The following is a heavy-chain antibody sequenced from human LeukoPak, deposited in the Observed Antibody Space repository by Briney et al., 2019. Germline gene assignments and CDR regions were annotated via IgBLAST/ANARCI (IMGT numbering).Heavy chain of an antibody. D-gene: IGHD3-10*01. CDR1: GGSISSSSYY. V-gene: IGHV4-39*01. CDR2: IYYSGST. Sequence: SETLSLTCTVSGGSISSSSYYWGWIRQPPGKGLEWIGSIYYSGSTYYNPSLKSRVTISVDTSKNQFSLKLSSVTAAGTAVYYCARHGGGWFDPWGQGTLVTVPS. CDR3: ARHGGGWFDP. J-gene: IGHJ5*02.